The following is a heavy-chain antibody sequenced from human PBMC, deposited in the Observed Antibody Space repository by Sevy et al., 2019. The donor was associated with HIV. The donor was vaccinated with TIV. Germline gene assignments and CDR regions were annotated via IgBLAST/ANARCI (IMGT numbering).Heavy chain of an antibody. Sequence: SGPTLVKPTQTLTLTCTFSGFSLSTSGVGVGWIRQPPGKALEWLALIYWNDDKRYSPSLKSRLTIPKDTSKNQVVLTMTNMDPVDTAAYYCAHSINRRYYYDSSGYYPLDYWGQGTLVTVSS. J-gene: IGHJ4*02. CDR3: AHSINRRYYYDSSGYYPLDY. CDR1: GFSLSTSGVG. D-gene: IGHD3-22*01. V-gene: IGHV2-5*01. CDR2: IYWNDDK.